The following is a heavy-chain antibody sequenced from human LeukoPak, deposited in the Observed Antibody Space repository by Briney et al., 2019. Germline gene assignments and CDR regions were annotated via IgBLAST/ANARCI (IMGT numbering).Heavy chain of an antibody. CDR3: APSLYYYDSSGYYTPDY. V-gene: IGHV1-2*02. D-gene: IGHD3-22*01. J-gene: IGHJ4*02. CDR1: GYTFTGYY. Sequence: ASVKVSCKASGYTFTGYYMHWVRQAPGQGLEWMGWINPNSGGTNYAQKFQGRVTMTRDTSISTAYMELSRLRSDDTAVYYCAPSLYYYDSSGYYTPDYWGQGTLVTVSS. CDR2: INPNSGGT.